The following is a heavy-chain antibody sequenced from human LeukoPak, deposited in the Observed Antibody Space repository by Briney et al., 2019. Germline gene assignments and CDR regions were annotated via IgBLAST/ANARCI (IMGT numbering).Heavy chain of an antibody. CDR1: GGSFSGYY. J-gene: IGHJ4*02. CDR3: ASGWQWLVPVLVY. D-gene: IGHD6-19*01. Sequence: SETLSLTCAVYGGSFSGYYWSWIRQPPGKWLEWIGEISHSGSTNYNPSLKSRVTISVDTSKNQFSLKLSSVTAADTAVYYCASGWQWLVPVLVYWGQGTLVTVSS. CDR2: ISHSGST. V-gene: IGHV4-34*01.